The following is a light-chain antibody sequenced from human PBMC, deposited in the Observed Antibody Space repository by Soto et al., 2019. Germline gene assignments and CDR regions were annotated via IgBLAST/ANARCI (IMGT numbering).Light chain of an antibody. CDR1: QSVSSSY. Sequence: EIVLTQSPGTLSFSPGERATLSCRASQSVSSSYLAWYQQKTGQAPRLLIYGASSRATGIPDRFSGSGSGTDFTLTISRLEPEDFAVYYCQQYGSSFTFGQGTRLEIK. V-gene: IGKV3-20*01. J-gene: IGKJ5*01. CDR3: QQYGSSFT. CDR2: GAS.